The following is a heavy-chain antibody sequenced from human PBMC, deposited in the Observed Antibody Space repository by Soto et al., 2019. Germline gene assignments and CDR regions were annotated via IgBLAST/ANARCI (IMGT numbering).Heavy chain of an antibody. CDR2: INHSGRV. V-gene: IGHV4-34*01. Sequence: SETLSLTCAVYGGSFSGHSWTRIRQSPGKGLEWIGDINHSGRVNYSPSLKSRVTISLDTSKNQFSLTLSAVTAADTATYYCSTRAYDTNGYYRFDPWGQGTLVTVSS. CDR3: STRAYDTNGYYRFDP. CDR1: GGSFSGHS. J-gene: IGHJ5*01. D-gene: IGHD3-22*01.